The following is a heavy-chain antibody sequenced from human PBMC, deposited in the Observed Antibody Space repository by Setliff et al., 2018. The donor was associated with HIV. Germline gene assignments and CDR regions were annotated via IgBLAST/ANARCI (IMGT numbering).Heavy chain of an antibody. Sequence: GGSLRLSCAASGFSFSSHGIHWVRQAPGKGLEWVSYISGDTRIINYADSVKGRFTISRDNSKNTLYLQMNSLRAEDTAVYYCAKVDTAMVVHYYDSSGYLRPFDSWGQGTLVTVSS. CDR2: ISGDTRII. V-gene: IGHV3-48*01. CDR1: GFSFSSHG. CDR3: AKVDTAMVVHYYDSSGYLRPFDS. D-gene: IGHD3-22*01. J-gene: IGHJ4*02.